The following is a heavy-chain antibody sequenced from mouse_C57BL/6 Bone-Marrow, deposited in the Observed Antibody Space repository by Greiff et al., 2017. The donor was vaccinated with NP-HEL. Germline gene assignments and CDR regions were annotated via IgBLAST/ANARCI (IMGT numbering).Heavy chain of an antibody. Sequence: QVQLQQSGAELMKPGASVKLSCKATGYTFTGYWIEWVKQRPGHGLEWIGEIFPGSGSTNYNEKFKGKATFTADKSSNTAYMQLSSLTTEDAAIYYCADGYYDPFAYWGQGTLVTVSA. CDR2: IFPGSGST. D-gene: IGHD2-3*01. V-gene: IGHV1-9*01. CDR3: ADGYYDPFAY. J-gene: IGHJ3*01. CDR1: GYTFTGYW.